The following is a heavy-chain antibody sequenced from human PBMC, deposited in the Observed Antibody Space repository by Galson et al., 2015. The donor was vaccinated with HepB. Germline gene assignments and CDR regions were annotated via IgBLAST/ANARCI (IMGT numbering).Heavy chain of an antibody. CDR3: ARDPDDTEGYYMTFEY. Sequence: SLRLSCASSGFSFSNYGIHWVRQAPGKGLEWMAVISYDGSFRYYADSVKGRFTVSRGVSKNTLYLQMNSLRTDDTAIYYCARDPDDTEGYYMTFEYWGQGSLVTVSS. CDR2: ISYDGSFR. CDR1: GFSFSNYG. V-gene: IGHV3-30*03. D-gene: IGHD1-26*01. J-gene: IGHJ4*02.